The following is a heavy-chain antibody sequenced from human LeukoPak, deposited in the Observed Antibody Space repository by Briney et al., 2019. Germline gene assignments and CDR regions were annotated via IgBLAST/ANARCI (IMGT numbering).Heavy chain of an antibody. V-gene: IGHV3-30*02. D-gene: IGHD3-3*01. CDR1: GFTFSNYG. J-gene: IGHJ3*02. CDR3: ARDRPYYDFWSGYWDAFDI. CDR2: TRFDGTIK. Sequence: GGSLRLSCAASGFTFSNYGMHWVRQAPGKGLEWVSYTRFDGTIKYYAGSVKGRFTISRDNAKNSLYLQMNSLRAEDTAVYYCARDRPYYDFWSGYWDAFDIWGQGTMVTVSS.